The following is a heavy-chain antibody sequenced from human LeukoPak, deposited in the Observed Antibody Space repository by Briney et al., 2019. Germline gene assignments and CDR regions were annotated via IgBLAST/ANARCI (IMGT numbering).Heavy chain of an antibody. CDR3: ARGSYDILTGYYYYSDY. Sequence: SQTLSLTCTVSGGSISSGSYYWSWIRQPPGKGLEWIGYIYYSGSTNYNPSLKSRVTISVDTSKNQFSLKLSSVTAADTAVYYCARGSYDILTGYYYYSDYWGQGTLVTVSS. CDR1: GGSISSGSYY. D-gene: IGHD3-9*01. CDR2: IYYSGST. J-gene: IGHJ4*02. V-gene: IGHV4-61*01.